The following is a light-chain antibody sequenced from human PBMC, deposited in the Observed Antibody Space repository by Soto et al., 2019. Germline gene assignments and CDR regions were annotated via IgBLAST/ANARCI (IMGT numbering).Light chain of an antibody. Sequence: DIQMTQSPSTLSASVGDRVTITCRASQSISSRLAWYQQKAGKAPKLLIYRASTVESGVPARYSGSGSGTELTRTSSGLQPDDFSTYFCQGYDGHCTFGQGTKLETK. CDR2: RAS. J-gene: IGKJ2*02. V-gene: IGKV1-5*03. CDR1: QSISSR. CDR3: QGYDGHCT.